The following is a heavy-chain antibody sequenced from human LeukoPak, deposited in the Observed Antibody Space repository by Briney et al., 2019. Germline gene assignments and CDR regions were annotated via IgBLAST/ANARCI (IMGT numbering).Heavy chain of an antibody. Sequence: SSETLSLTCTVSGGSISNYYWSWIRQPAGRGLEWIGRIYSSGSTNYNPSLKSRVTMSVDTSKNQFSLKLSSVTAADTAVYYCARDLPKSITMIVVDKTNDAFDIWGQGTMVTVSS. CDR1: GGSISNYY. D-gene: IGHD3-22*01. V-gene: IGHV4-4*07. CDR2: IYSSGST. CDR3: ARDLPKSITMIVVDKTNDAFDI. J-gene: IGHJ3*02.